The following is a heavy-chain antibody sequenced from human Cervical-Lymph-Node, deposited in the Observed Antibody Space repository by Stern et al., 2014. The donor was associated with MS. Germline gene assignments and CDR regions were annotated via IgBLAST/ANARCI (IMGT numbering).Heavy chain of an antibody. Sequence: VQLVESGAEVKKPGSSVKVSCKASGGTFSRYAFTWVRQAPGQGLEWMGGIIPISGKSNHAQKFVGRVNLIADDSTSTAYMELSSMRSEDAAVYYCASSFTAWDNPMHFYGMDVWGQGTTVTVSS. D-gene: IGHD1-14*01. CDR3: ASSFTAWDNPMHFYGMDV. CDR2: IIPISGKS. J-gene: IGHJ6*02. V-gene: IGHV1-69*01. CDR1: GGTFSRYA.